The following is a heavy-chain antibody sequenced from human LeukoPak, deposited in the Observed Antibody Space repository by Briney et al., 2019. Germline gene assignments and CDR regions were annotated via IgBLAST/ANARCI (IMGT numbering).Heavy chain of an antibody. CDR2: IYYSGST. J-gene: IGHJ1*01. D-gene: IGHD4-17*01. V-gene: IGHV4-30-4*02. CDR1: GRSISRGDYY. CDR3: ARENYGDYGYFQH. Sequence: PSDTLSLTCTLSGRSISRGDYYWRWIRKPPGKGLEWIGYIYYSGSTYYNPSLKSRVTISVDTSKNQFSLKLSSVTAADTAVYYCARENYGDYGYFQHWGQGTLVTVSS.